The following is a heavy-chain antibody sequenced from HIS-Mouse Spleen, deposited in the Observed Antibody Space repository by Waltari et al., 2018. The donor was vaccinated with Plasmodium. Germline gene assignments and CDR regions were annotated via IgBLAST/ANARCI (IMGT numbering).Heavy chain of an antibody. Sequence: EVQLVESGGGLVQPGGSLRLACVASGFTFSSYWMSWVREVPGKGLEWVANIKQDGSEKYYVDSVKGRFTISRDNAKNSLYLQMNSLRAEDTAVYYCASSWYWYFDLWGRGTLVTVSS. CDR2: IKQDGSEK. J-gene: IGHJ2*01. V-gene: IGHV3-7*01. CDR1: GFTFSSYW. CDR3: ASSWYWYFDL. D-gene: IGHD6-13*01.